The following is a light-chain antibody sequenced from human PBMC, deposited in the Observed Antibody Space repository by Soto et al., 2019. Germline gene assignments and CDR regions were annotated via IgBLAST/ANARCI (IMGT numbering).Light chain of an antibody. CDR2: DVS. Sequence: QSALTQPASVSGSLGQSITISCTGTSSDVGGYNYVSWYQQHPGKAPKLMIYDVSNRPSGVSNRFSGSKSGNTASLTISGLQAEDEADYYCSSYTSSSTLVFGTGTQLTVL. V-gene: IGLV2-14*01. J-gene: IGLJ7*01. CDR1: SSDVGGYNY. CDR3: SSYTSSSTLV.